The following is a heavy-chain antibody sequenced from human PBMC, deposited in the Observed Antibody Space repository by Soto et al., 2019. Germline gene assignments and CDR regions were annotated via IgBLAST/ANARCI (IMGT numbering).Heavy chain of an antibody. CDR1: GFTFSSYA. CDR2: ISGSGGST. D-gene: IGHD6-19*01. J-gene: IGHJ4*02. V-gene: IGHV3-23*01. Sequence: EVQLLESGGGLVQPGGSLRLSCAASGFTFSSYAMSWVRQAPGKGLEWVSAISGSGGSTYYADSVKGRFTISRDNSNNTLYLQMNSLRAEDTAVYYCAKDQSVAGYFDYWGQGTLVTVSS. CDR3: AKDQSVAGYFDY.